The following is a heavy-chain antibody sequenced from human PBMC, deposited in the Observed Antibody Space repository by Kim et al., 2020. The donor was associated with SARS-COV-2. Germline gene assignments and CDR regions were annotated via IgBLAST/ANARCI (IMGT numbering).Heavy chain of an antibody. V-gene: IGHV1-69*04. CDR1: GGTFSSYA. CDR2: IIPILGIA. CDR3: ASFSHPPLVAATAWWFDP. J-gene: IGHJ5*02. D-gene: IGHD2-15*01. Sequence: SVKVSCKASGGTFSSYAISWVRQAPGQGLEWMGRIIPILGIANYAQKFQGRVTITADKSTSTAYMELSSLRSEDTAVYYCASFSHPPLVAATAWWFDPWGQGTLVTVSS.